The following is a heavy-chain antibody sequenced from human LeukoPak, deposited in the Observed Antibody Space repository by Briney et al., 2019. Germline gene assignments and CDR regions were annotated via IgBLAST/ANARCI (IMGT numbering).Heavy chain of an antibody. V-gene: IGHV3-23*01. CDR2: ISGSGGST. CDR1: GFTFSSYA. CDR3: AKVFPYYDSSGRYFDY. J-gene: IGHJ4*02. Sequence: QAGGSLRLSCAASGFTFSSYAMSWVCQTPGKGLEWVSAISGSGGSTYYADSVKGRFTISRDNSKNTLYLQMNSLRAEDTAVYYCAKVFPYYDSSGRYFDYWGQGTLVTVSS. D-gene: IGHD3-22*01.